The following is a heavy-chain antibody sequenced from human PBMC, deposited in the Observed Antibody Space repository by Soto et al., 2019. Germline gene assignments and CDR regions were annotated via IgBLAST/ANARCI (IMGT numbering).Heavy chain of an antibody. D-gene: IGHD6-13*01. CDR3: ARRHYSSRWEYYFDY. CDR1: GGSISSSSYY. CDR2: IYYSGST. Sequence: QLQLQESGPGLVKPSETLSLTCTVSGGSISSSSYYWGWIRQPPGKGLEWIGSIYYSGSTYYNPSLKSRVTISVDTSKNHFSLRLSPVTAADTAVYSCARRHYSSRWEYYFDYWGQGTLVTVSS. J-gene: IGHJ4*02. V-gene: IGHV4-39*02.